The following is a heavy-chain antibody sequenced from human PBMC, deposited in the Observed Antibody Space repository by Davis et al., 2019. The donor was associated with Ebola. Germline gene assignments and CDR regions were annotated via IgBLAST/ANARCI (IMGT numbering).Heavy chain of an antibody. D-gene: IGHD6-6*01. J-gene: IGHJ6*02. CDR2: ISAYNGNT. CDR1: GYTFTSYG. Sequence: ASVKVSRKASGYTFTSYGISWVRQAPGQGLEWMGWISAYNGNTNYAQKLQGRVTMTTDTSTSTAYMELRSLRSDDTAVYYCARGEDSSSVFYYGMDVWGQGTTVTVSS. CDR3: ARGEDSSSVFYYGMDV. V-gene: IGHV1-18*01.